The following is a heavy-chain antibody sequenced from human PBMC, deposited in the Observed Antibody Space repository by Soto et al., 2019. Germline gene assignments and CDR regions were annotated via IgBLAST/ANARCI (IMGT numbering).Heavy chain of an antibody. V-gene: IGHV3-23*01. CDR2: ISGSGDYT. CDR3: ANHGGFDI. D-gene: IGHD3-10*01. CDR1: GFTLSTSG. J-gene: IGHJ3*02. Sequence: EVQLLESGGGLVQPGGSLRLSCAASGFTLSTSGMSWVRQAPGKGLEWVSSISGSGDYTNYADSVKGRFTISRDNSKNTLYLQINSLTAEDTAVYYCANHGGFDIWGQGTMVAVSS.